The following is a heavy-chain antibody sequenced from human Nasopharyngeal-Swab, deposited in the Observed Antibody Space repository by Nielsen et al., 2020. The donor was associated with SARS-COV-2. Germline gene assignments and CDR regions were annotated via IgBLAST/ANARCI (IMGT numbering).Heavy chain of an antibody. D-gene: IGHD2-21*01. V-gene: IGHV5-10-1*01. J-gene: IGHJ6*03. CDR3: ARQAYCGGDCFTYYYYYYMDV. CDR1: GYSFTSYW. Sequence: GGSLRLSCKGSGYSFTSYWISWVRQMPGKGLEWMGRIDPSDSYTNYSPSFQGHVTISADKSISTAYLQWSSLKASDTAMYYCARQAYCGGDCFTYYYYYYMDVWGKGTTVTVPS. CDR2: IDPSDSYT.